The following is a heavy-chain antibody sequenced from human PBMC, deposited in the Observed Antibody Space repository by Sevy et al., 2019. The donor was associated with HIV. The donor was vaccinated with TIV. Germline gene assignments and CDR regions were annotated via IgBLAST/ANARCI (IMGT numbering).Heavy chain of an antibody. CDR2: ISYDGSNK. CDR1: GFTFSSYG. CDR3: AKVGGSSGYYHPFDY. Sequence: GGSLRLSCAASGFTFSSYGMHWVRQAPGKGLEWVAVISYDGSNKYYADSVKGRFTISRDNSKNTLYLQMNSLRAEDTAVYYCAKVGGSSGYYHPFDYWGQGTLVTVSS. D-gene: IGHD3-22*01. J-gene: IGHJ4*02. V-gene: IGHV3-30*18.